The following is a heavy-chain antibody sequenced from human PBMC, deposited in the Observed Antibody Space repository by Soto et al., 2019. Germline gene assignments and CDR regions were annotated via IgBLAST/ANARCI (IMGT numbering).Heavy chain of an antibody. CDR2: LYPGDSDT. J-gene: IGHJ6*02. Sequence: VQLVQSGAEVKKPGESLKISCKGSGYSFTSYWIGWVRQMPGKGLECMGILYPGDSDTRYSPSFHGQVTISAVKSISTAYLQWSRLQGTDTAIYYCARPTQRGKYYYGVDLWGQGTTVTVSS. CDR1: GYSFTSYW. V-gene: IGHV5-51*03. D-gene: IGHD1-1*01. CDR3: ARPTQRGKYYYGVDL.